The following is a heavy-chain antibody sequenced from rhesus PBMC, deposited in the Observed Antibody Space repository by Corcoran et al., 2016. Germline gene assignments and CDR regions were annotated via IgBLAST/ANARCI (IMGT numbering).Heavy chain of an antibody. CDR3: AKDMGIFGLVIIYYGLDS. V-gene: IGHV3-201*01. Sequence: EVQLVESGGGVVQPGGSLRLSCAASGFTFDDYAMHWVRQAPGKGLEWVSAISWDGGSTGYADSVKGRFTISRDNAKNSLYLQMDRLRAEDTALYYCAKDMGIFGLVIIYYGLDSWGQGVVVTVSS. D-gene: IGHD3-3*01. CDR2: ISWDGGST. J-gene: IGHJ6*01. CDR1: GFTFDDYA.